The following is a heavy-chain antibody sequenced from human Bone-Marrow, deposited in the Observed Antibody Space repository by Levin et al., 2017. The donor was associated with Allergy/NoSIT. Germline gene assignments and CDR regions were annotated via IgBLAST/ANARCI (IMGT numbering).Heavy chain of an antibody. CDR1: GYTFTSYD. Sequence: GASVKVSCKASGYTFTSYDINWVRQATGQGLEWMGWMNPNSGNTGYAQKFQGRVTMTRNTSISTAYMELSSLRSEDTAVYYCARGGGNSSSSSGGHFDYWGQGTLVTVSS. CDR3: ARGGGNSSSSSGGHFDY. V-gene: IGHV1-8*01. CDR2: MNPNSGNT. J-gene: IGHJ4*02. D-gene: IGHD6-6*01.